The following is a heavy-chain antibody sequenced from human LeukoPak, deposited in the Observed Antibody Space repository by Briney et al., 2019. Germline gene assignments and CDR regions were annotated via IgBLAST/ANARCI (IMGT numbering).Heavy chain of an antibody. D-gene: IGHD2/OR15-2a*01. CDR2: IYHSGST. V-gene: IGHV4-30-2*01. CDR3: ARDSSHYFPSSAFDY. CDR1: GGSISSGGYS. J-gene: IGHJ4*02. Sequence: PSETLSLTCAVSGGSISSGGYSWGWIRQPPGKGLEWIGYIYHSGSTYYNPSLKSRVTISVDRSKNQFSLKLSSVTAADTAVYYCARDSSHYFPSSAFDYWGQGTLVTVSS.